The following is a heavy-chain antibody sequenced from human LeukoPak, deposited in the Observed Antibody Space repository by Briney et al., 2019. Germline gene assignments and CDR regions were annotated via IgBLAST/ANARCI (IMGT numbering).Heavy chain of an antibody. CDR3: AKDWAEDTAILLDSEI. CDR2: ISGSGGNT. J-gene: IGHJ3*02. Sequence: GGSLRLSCAASGFTFSSYAMSWVRQAPGKGLEWVSSISGSGGNTYYADSVKGRFTIYRDNSKNTLYLQMNSLRAEDTAVYYCAKDWAEDTAILLDSEIWGQGTMVTVSS. V-gene: IGHV3-23*01. CDR1: GFTFSSYA. D-gene: IGHD5-18*01.